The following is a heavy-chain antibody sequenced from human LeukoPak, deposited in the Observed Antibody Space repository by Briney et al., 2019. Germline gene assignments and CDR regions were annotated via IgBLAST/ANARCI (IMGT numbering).Heavy chain of an antibody. V-gene: IGHV1-69*01. CDR3: ARRASSSWYLGQTYYFDY. J-gene: IGHJ4*02. CDR2: IIPLFGTA. Sequence: ASVKVSCKASGCTFSSYAISWVRQAPGQGLEWMGGIIPLFGTAHYAQKFQGRVTITPDESTSTANMELSGLKLEDTAVYYCARRASSSWYLGQTYYFDYWGQGTLVTVSS. CDR1: GCTFSSYA. D-gene: IGHD6-13*01.